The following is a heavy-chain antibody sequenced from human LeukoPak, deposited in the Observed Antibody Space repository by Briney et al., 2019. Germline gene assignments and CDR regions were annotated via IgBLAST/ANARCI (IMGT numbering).Heavy chain of an antibody. CDR2: INAGNGNT. V-gene: IGHV1-3*03. CDR1: GYTFTGYY. D-gene: IGHD6-19*01. Sequence: GASVKVSCKASGYTFTGYYMHWVRQAPGQRLEWMGWINAGNGNTKYSQEFQGRVTITRDTSASTAYMELSSLRSEDMAVYYCARGRNRGWYGIDYWGQGTLVTVSS. CDR3: ARGRNRGWYGIDY. J-gene: IGHJ4*02.